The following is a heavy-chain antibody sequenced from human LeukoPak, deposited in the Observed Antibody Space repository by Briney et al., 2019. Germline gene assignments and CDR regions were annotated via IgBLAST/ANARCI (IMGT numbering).Heavy chain of an antibody. CDR3: AREGRDFGPHKLAGFDC. V-gene: IGHV1-2*02. CDR1: GYTFTGYY. Sequence: ASVKVSCKASGYTFTGYYMHWVRQAPGQGREWMGWINPNSGATNYVQEFQGRVTMTRDTSVTTAYMELSGLRSDDTAVYYCAREGRDFGPHKLAGFDCWGQGTLVTVSS. CDR2: INPNSGAT. J-gene: IGHJ4*02. D-gene: IGHD1-1*01.